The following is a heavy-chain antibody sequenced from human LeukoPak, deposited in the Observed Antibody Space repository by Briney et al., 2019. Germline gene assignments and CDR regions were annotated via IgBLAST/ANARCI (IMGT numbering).Heavy chain of an antibody. CDR3: AKDSTFDAFDI. J-gene: IGHJ3*02. CDR2: ISHDSVTI. D-gene: IGHD3-3*02. Sequence: PGGSLRLSCAASGFTFSSYEMNWVRQAPGKGLEWVSYISHDSVTIHYADSVKGRFTISRDNAKSSLFLQMNSLRAEDTAVYYCAKDSTFDAFDIWGQGTMVTVSP. CDR1: GFTFSSYE. V-gene: IGHV3-48*03.